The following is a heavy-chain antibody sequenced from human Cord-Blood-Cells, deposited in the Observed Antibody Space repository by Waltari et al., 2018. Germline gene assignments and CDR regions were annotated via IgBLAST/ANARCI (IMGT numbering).Heavy chain of an antibody. V-gene: IGHV4-38-2*01. CDR3: ARGGYYDSSGYYDY. CDR1: GYSISSGYY. CDR2: IYHSGST. Sequence: QVQLQESGPGLVKPSETLSLPCAVSGYSISSGYYWGWIRQPPGKGLEWIGSIYHSGSTYYNPSLKSRVTISVDTSKNQFSLKLSSVTAADTAVYYCARGGYYDSSGYYDYWGQGTLVTVSS. J-gene: IGHJ4*02. D-gene: IGHD3-22*01.